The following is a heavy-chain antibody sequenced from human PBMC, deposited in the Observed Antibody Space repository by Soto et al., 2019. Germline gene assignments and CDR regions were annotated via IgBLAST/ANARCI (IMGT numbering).Heavy chain of an antibody. CDR2: ISAYNGNT. CDR3: ARSGYCSSTSCYAARSWFDP. J-gene: IGHJ5*02. D-gene: IGHD2-2*01. Sequence: QVQLVQSGAEVKKPGASVKVSCKASGYTFTSYGISWVRQAPGHGLEWMGWISAYNGNTNYAQKLQGRVTMTTDTATSTAYRWLRSLRSDDTAVYYCARSGYCSSTSCYAARSWFDPWVQGAMVTVSS. V-gene: IGHV1-18*01. CDR1: GYTFTSYG.